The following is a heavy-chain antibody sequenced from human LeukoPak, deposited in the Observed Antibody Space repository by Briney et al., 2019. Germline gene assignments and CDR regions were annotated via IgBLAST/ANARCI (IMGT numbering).Heavy chain of an antibody. CDR2: IWYDGSNK. V-gene: IGHV3-33*01. J-gene: IGHJ4*02. CDR1: GFTFSSYG. D-gene: IGHD6-19*01. CDR3: ARGGSSGATYFDY. Sequence: PGGSLRLSCAASGFTFSSYGMHWVRLAPGKGLEWVAVIWYDGSNKYYADSVKGRFTISRDNSKNTLYLQMNSLRAEDTAVYYCARGGSSGATYFDYWGQGTLVTVSS.